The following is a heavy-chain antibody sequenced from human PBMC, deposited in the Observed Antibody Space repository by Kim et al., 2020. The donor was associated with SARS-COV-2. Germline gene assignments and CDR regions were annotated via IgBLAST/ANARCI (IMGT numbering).Heavy chain of an antibody. J-gene: IGHJ4*02. CDR3: ARTRTWLKPFDF. CDR1: GYTFSTYD. Sequence: ASVKVSCKASGYTFSTYDINWVRQAPGQRLEWMAWMNPKSGNTGFAQKFQGRVTRTRNTSSSTAYMELRCLGYDDTAIYYFARTRTWLKPFDFWGQGTRVAV. D-gene: IGHD6-19*01. CDR2: MNPKSGNT. V-gene: IGHV1-8*01.